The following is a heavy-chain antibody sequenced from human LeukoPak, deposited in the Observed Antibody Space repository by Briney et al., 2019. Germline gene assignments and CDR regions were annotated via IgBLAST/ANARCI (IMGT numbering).Heavy chain of an antibody. D-gene: IGHD2-2*01. CDR3: AKWCSSTSCYSRPPGDFDY. CDR2: ISYDGSNK. Sequence: GRSLRLSCAASGFTFSSYGMHWVRQAPGKGLEWVAVISYDGSNKYYADSVKGRFTISRDNSKNTLYLQMNSLRAEDTAVYYCAKWCSSTSCYSRPPGDFDYWGQGTLVTVSS. CDR1: GFTFSSYG. V-gene: IGHV3-30*18. J-gene: IGHJ4*02.